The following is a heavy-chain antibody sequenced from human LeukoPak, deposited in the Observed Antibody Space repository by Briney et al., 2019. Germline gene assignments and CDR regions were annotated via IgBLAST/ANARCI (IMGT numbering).Heavy chain of an antibody. Sequence: ASVKVSCKASVYTFTIYGISWVRQAPGQGLEWMGWISAYNGNTNYAQKLQGRVTMTTDTSTSTAYMELRSLRSDDTAVYYCARVPHYYDSSGYIDYWGQGTLVTVSS. V-gene: IGHV1-18*01. CDR3: ARVPHYYDSSGYIDY. J-gene: IGHJ4*02. D-gene: IGHD3-22*01. CDR2: ISAYNGNT. CDR1: VYTFTIYG.